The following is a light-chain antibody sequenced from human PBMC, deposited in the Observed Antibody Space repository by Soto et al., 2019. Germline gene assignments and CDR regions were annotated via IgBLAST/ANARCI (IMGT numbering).Light chain of an antibody. CDR1: QSIGDW. CDR2: KAS. Sequence: DIQMTQSPSTLSASVGDRVSTTCRASQSIGDWLAWYQQKPGKAPKLLIYKASNLQSGVPSRFSGSGSGTDFTLTISSLQPDDFATYYCQHYDSYSPTWTFGQGTKVDIK. J-gene: IGKJ1*01. CDR3: QHYDSYSPTWT. V-gene: IGKV1-5*03.